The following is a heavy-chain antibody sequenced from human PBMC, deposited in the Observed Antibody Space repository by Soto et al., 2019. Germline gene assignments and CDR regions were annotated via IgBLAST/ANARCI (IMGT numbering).Heavy chain of an antibody. J-gene: IGHJ4*02. CDR3: ARRYGGTFDY. Sequence: PSETLSLTCTVSGGSITTSSYFWSWIRQPPGKGLEWIGDIYYVGSTFYNPSLKSRVTISVDTSKNQFSLKLSSVTAADTAVYYCARRYGGTFDYWGQGTLVTVSS. CDR2: IYYVGST. CDR1: GGSITTSSYF. V-gene: IGHV4-39*07. D-gene: IGHD2-15*01.